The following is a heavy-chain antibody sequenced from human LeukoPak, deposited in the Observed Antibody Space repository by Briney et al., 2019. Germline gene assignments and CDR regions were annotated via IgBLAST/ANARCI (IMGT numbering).Heavy chain of an antibody. D-gene: IGHD3-3*01. Sequence: PSETLSLTCAVYGGSFSGYYWSWIRQSLGRGLEWIAYVYQTGHSNYNPSFTSRATISIDTSKNQFSLKLSSVSAADTAVYYCARSIFGVVSFDSWGQGTLVTVSS. CDR3: ARSIFGVVSFDS. V-gene: IGHV4-34*11. CDR2: VYQTGHS. CDR1: GGSFSGYY. J-gene: IGHJ4*02.